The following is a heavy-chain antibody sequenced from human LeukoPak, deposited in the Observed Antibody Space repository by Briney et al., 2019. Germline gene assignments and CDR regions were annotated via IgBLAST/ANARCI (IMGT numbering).Heavy chain of an antibody. CDR2: IYYSGST. CDR1: SDSINNSY. V-gene: IGHV4-59*01. CDR3: ARERRYGYYYYYMDV. D-gene: IGHD1-14*01. J-gene: IGHJ6*03. Sequence: SETLSLTCTVSSDSINNSYGSWIRQPPGKGLEWIGNIYYSGSTNYNPSLKSRVTISVDTSKNQFSLKLSSVTAADTAVYFCARERRYGYYYYYMDVWGKGTTVTISS.